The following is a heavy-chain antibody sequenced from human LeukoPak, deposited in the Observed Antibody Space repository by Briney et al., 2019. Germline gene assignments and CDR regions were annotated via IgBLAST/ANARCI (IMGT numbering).Heavy chain of an antibody. CDR1: GYIFTGYY. V-gene: IGHV1-2*02. J-gene: IGHJ4*02. CDR3: ARDFGYYYDSSGYFDY. Sequence: ASVKVSCKASGYIFTGYYMHWVRQAPGQGLEWMGWINPNSGDTNYQGRVTMTRDTSISTAYMELSRLRSDDTAVYYCARDFGYYYDSSGYFDYWGQGTLVTVSS. CDR2: INPNSGDT. D-gene: IGHD3-22*01.